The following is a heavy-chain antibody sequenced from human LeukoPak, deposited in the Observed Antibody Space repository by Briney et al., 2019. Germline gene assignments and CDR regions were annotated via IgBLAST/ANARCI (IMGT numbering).Heavy chain of an antibody. J-gene: IGHJ4*02. Sequence: GGSLRLSCAASGFTFSSYAMSWVRQAPGKGLEWVSGISGSGRTYYADSVKGRFNISRDNSKNTLYLQMNSLRAEDTAEYHCAKQYSSSWHYFDYWGQGTLVTVSS. CDR1: GFTFSSYA. CDR3: AKQYSSSWHYFDY. V-gene: IGHV3-23*01. D-gene: IGHD6-13*01. CDR2: ISGSGRT.